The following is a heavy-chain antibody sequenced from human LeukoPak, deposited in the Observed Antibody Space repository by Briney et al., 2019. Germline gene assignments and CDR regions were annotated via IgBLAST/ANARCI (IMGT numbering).Heavy chain of an antibody. D-gene: IGHD6-6*01. CDR1: GYTSTGYS. CDR2: MNPNSGGT. CDR3: ARPRSRAARPSPRGWFDP. J-gene: IGHJ5*02. Sequence: ASVKVSCKASGYTSTGYSMHWVRQAPGQGLEWMGWMNPNSGGTNYAQKFQGRVTMTRDTSISTAYMELSRLRSDDSAVYYCARPRSRAARPSPRGWFDPWGQGTLVAVSS. V-gene: IGHV1-2*02.